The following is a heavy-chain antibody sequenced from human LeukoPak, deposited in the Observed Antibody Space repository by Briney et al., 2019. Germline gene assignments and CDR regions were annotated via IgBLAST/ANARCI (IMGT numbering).Heavy chain of an antibody. V-gene: IGHV3-11*06. CDR2: ISDSSGYK. D-gene: IGHD3/OR15-3a*01. Sequence: LSLTCTVSGGSISSYYWSWIRQPPGKGLEWVSYISDSSGYKNYADSLKGRFTISRDNAKNSVYLQMNSLSAEDTAVYYCARQGLYDSSDFWTFQHWGQGTLVTVSS. J-gene: IGHJ1*01. CDR1: GGSISSYY. CDR3: ARQGLYDSSDFWTFQH.